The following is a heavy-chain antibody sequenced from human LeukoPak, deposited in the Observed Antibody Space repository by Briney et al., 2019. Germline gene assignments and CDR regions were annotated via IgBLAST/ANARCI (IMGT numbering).Heavy chain of an antibody. CDR1: GGSFSGYY. CDR3: ARGLGYCSSTSCYFYWFDP. CDR2: INHSGST. Sequence: PSETLSLTCAVYGGSFSGYYWSWIRQPPGKGLEWIGEINHSGSTNYNPSLKSRVTISVDTSKNQFSLKLSSVTAADTAVYYCARGLGYCSSTSCYFYWFDPWGQGTLVTVSS. J-gene: IGHJ5*02. D-gene: IGHD2-2*03. V-gene: IGHV4-34*01.